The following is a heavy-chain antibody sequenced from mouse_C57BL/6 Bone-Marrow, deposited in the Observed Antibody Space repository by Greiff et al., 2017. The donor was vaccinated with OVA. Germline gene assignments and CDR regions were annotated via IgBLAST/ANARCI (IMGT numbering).Heavy chain of an antibody. Sequence: QVQLQQSGAELARPGASVKLSCKASGYTFTSYGISWVKQRTGQGLEWIGEIYPRSGHTYYNEKFKGKATLTADKSSSTAYMELRSLTSEYSAVYFCATYDSSGYAMDYWGQGTSVTVSS. CDR1: GYTFTSYG. V-gene: IGHV1-81*01. CDR2: IYPRSGHT. D-gene: IGHD1-1*01. CDR3: ATYDSSGYAMDY. J-gene: IGHJ4*01.